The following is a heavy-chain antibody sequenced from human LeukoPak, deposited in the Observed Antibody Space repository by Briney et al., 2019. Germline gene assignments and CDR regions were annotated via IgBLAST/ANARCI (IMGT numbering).Heavy chain of an antibody. Sequence: PSDTLSLTCNVSGAYIRSYYWTWIRQSPGKGLEWIGSITYSGNTQLNPSLRSRVTMSSDPPKSQFSLKLTSVTTADTALYYCAQQVIGTSNSFDVWGQGTMVTVSS. CDR1: GAYIRSYY. V-gene: IGHV4-59*07. D-gene: IGHD2-21*01. J-gene: IGHJ3*01. CDR2: ITYSGNT. CDR3: AQQVIGTSNSFDV.